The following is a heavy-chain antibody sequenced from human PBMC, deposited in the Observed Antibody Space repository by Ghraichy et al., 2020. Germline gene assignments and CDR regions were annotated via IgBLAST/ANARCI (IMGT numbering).Heavy chain of an antibody. CDR3: TTVFLEMATQWGQN. CDR1: GFTFSNAW. Sequence: GGSLRLSCAASGFTFSNAWMSWVRQAPGKGLEWVGRIKSKTDGGTTDYAAPVKGRFTISRDDSKNTLYLQMNSLKTEDTAVYYCTTVFLEMATQWGQNWGQGTLVTVSS. CDR2: IKSKTDGGTT. V-gene: IGHV3-15*01. D-gene: IGHD5-24*01. J-gene: IGHJ4*02.